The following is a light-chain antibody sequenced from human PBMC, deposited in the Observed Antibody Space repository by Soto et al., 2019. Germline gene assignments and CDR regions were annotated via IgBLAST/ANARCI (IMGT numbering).Light chain of an antibody. CDR3: QQCAYSPRT. Sequence: EIVLTQSPDSLSLSPGERATLSCRASQNVDNNYLAWYQQRPGLAPRLLIYGASIRATGIPDRFSGSGSGTDFTLSSSRLEPEDFAVYYCQQCAYSPRTFGQGTKVEVK. CDR2: GAS. J-gene: IGKJ1*01. V-gene: IGKV3-20*01. CDR1: QNVDNNY.